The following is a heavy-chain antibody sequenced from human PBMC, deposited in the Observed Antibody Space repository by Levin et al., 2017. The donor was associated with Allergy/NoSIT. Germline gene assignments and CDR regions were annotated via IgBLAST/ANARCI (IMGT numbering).Heavy chain of an antibody. J-gene: IGHJ3*02. CDR3: ARKGGDIVIGGAFDI. CDR2: ISGSGGST. D-gene: IGHD2/OR15-2a*01. Sequence: GGSLRLSCAASGFTFSSYAMSWVRQAPGKGLEWVSAISGSGGSTYYADSVKGRFTISRDNSKNTLYLQMNSLRAEDTAVYYCARKGGDIVIGGAFDIWGQGTMVTVSS. CDR1: GFTFSSYA. V-gene: IGHV3-23*01.